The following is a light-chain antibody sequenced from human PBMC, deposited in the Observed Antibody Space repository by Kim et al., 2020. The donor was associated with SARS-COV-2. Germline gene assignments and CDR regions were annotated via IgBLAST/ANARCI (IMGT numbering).Light chain of an antibody. CDR3: QQYNTYPRT. V-gene: IGKV1-16*02. Sequence: ASVGDRVTITCRASQDISNYLAWFQQKPGKAPQSLIYAASTLQSGVPSKFSGSGSGTDFTLTIRSLQPEDFATYYCQQYNTYPRTFGGGTKVDIK. CDR1: QDISNY. J-gene: IGKJ4*01. CDR2: AAS.